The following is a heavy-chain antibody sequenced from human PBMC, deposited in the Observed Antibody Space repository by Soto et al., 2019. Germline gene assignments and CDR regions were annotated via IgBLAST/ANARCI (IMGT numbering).Heavy chain of an antibody. D-gene: IGHD2-2*01. CDR1: GFTFSNAW. V-gene: IGHV3-15*01. CDR3: TTDFLLVVVPAAIDY. J-gene: IGHJ4*02. Sequence: GESLKISCAASGFTFSNAWMSWVRQAPGKGLEWVGRIKSKTDGGTTDYAAPVKGRFTISRDDSKNTLYLQMNSLKTEDTAVYYCTTDFLLVVVPAAIDYWGQGTLVTVSS. CDR2: IKSKTDGGTT.